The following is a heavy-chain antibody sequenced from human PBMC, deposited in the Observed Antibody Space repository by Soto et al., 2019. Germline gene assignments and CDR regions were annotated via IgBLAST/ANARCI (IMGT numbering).Heavy chain of an antibody. CDR1: GGSISSSNW. CDR3: ARYYDFWSGSGPYYYYGMDV. CDR2: IYHSGST. Sequence: SETLSLTCAASGGSISSSNWWSWVRQPPGKGLEWIGEIYHSGSTNYNPSLKSRVTISVDKSKNQFSLKLSSVTAADTAVYYCARYYDFWSGSGPYYYYGMDVWGQGTTVTVSS. D-gene: IGHD3-3*01. J-gene: IGHJ6*02. V-gene: IGHV4-4*02.